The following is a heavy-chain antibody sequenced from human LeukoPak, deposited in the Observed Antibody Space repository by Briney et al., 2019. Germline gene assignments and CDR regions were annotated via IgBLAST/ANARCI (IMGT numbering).Heavy chain of an antibody. CDR3: ARGSVGASADYYYYYMDV. CDR1: GGSISTYY. V-gene: IGHV4-59*01. CDR2: IYYSGST. Sequence: SETLSLTCTVSGGSISTYYWSWIRQPPGKGLEWIGYIYYSGSTNYNPSLKSRVTISVDTSKNQFSLRLSSVTAADTAVYYCARGSVGASADYYYYYMDVWGKGTTVTVSS. J-gene: IGHJ6*03. D-gene: IGHD1-26*01.